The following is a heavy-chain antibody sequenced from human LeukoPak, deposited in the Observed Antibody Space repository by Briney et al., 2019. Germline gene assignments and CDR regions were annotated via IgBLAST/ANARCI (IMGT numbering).Heavy chain of an antibody. CDR1: GFTFSSYG. CDR2: ISYDGSNR. D-gene: IGHD6-19*01. CDR3: AKVRGPGEVSGWYYFDS. V-gene: IGHV3-30*18. J-gene: IGHJ4*02. Sequence: GGSLRLSCVASGFTFSSYGMHWVRQAPGKGLEWEAFISYDGSNRYYVDSVKGRFTISRDNSKYTLYLQMNSLRPEDTAVYYCAKVRGPGEVSGWYYFDSWGQGTLVTVSS.